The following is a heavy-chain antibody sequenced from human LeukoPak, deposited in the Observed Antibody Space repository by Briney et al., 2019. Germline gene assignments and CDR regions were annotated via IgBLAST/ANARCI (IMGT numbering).Heavy chain of an antibody. J-gene: IGHJ6*02. CDR2: INPSSGAT. V-gene: IGHV1-46*01. CDR1: GYTFTSYY. D-gene: IGHD1-26*01. Sequence: ASVKVSCKPSGYTFTSYYIHWVRQAPGQRLEWMGIINPSSGATNYAQKFQGRVTMTRDTSTSTVYMELSSQRSEDTAVYYCARATNFYYYYGMDVWGQGTTVTVSS. CDR3: ARATNFYYYYGMDV.